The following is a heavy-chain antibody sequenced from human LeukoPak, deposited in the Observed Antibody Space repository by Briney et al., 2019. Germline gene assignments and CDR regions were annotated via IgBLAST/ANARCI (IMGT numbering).Heavy chain of an antibody. J-gene: IGHJ4*02. V-gene: IGHV1-24*01. CDR3: AAEGQWSLVHYFNS. CDR1: GNTLTDLS. CDR2: FDPEDAEV. D-gene: IGHD2-15*01. Sequence: ASVKVSCKVSGNTLTDLSIHWVRQAPEKGLDWMGGFDPEDAEVIYAEKFQDRVTMTEDPSTDTAYLELSSLRSEDTAVYYCAAEGQWSLVHYFNSWGQGTLVTISS.